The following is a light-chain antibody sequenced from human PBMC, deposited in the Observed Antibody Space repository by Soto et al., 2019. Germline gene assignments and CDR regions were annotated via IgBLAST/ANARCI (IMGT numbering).Light chain of an antibody. CDR1: SSDVGGYNY. CDR3: SSYAGSNNPYA. CDR2: EVS. J-gene: IGLJ1*01. Sequence: QSALTQPPSASGSPGQSVTISCTGTSSDVGGYNYVSWYQQHPGKAPKLMIYEVSKRPSGVPDRFSGSKSGNTASLTVSGLQAEDEADYYCSSYAGSNNPYAFGPGTKVTVL. V-gene: IGLV2-8*01.